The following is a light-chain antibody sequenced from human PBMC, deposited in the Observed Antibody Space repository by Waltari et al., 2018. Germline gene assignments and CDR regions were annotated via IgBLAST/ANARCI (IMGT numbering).Light chain of an antibody. CDR3: SSQTLDGVVL. CDR1: GSGLGASDY. Sequence: QSALTQPASVSGSPGQSISISCSGTGSGLGASDYVSWYQLHPGQGPQVIIYDCTNRAAGVSRRFSASKAANTASLSISGLQPEDEADYYGSSQTLDGVVLFGGGTKLTVL. CDR2: DCT. J-gene: IGLJ2*01. V-gene: IGLV2-14*03.